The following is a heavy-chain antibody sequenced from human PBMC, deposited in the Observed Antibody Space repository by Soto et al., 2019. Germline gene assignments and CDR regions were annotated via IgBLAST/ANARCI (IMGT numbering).Heavy chain of an antibody. D-gene: IGHD3-9*01. Sequence: EVQLVESVGGLVKPGGSLRLSCTASGFAFNTYSMNWVRQAPGKGLEWVSSINEDSTYIYYADSLRGRITISRDNAKDSLFLQMNSLRPDDTAVYYYVRDLGRYFRSGYMDLWGDGATVTVSS. CDR3: VRDLGRYFRSGYMDL. J-gene: IGHJ6*03. CDR1: GFAFNTYS. V-gene: IGHV3-21*02. CDR2: INEDSTYI.